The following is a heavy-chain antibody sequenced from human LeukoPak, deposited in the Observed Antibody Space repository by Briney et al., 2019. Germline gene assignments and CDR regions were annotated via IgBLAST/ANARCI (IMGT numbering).Heavy chain of an antibody. Sequence: SQTLSLTCAISGDSVPNNIAAWTWIRQSPSRGLEWLGRTYYRSKWYNDYAVSVRGRITVNPDTSKNQFSLQLNSVTPEDTAVYYCTREDRDTFDIWGQGTVVTVSS. CDR1: GDSVPNNIAA. CDR2: TYYRSKWYN. V-gene: IGHV6-1*01. J-gene: IGHJ3*02. CDR3: TREDRDTFDI.